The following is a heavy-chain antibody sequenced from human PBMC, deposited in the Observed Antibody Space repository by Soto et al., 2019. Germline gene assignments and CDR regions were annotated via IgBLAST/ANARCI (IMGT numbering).Heavy chain of an antibody. CDR1: GFIFTNYA. V-gene: IGHV3-23*01. CDR3: AKDSLITFWFGGGVHSYYMDV. CDR2: LSGSGDTT. Sequence: EVQLLESGGGLVQPGGSLRLSCAASGFIFTNYAMTWVRQAPGKGLEWVSALSGSGDTTYYADSVKGRFTISRDNSKNPRYLQMNGLRPNGTAIYYCAKDSLITFWFGGGVHSYYMDVWGKGTTVTVSS. J-gene: IGHJ6*03. D-gene: IGHD3-10*01.